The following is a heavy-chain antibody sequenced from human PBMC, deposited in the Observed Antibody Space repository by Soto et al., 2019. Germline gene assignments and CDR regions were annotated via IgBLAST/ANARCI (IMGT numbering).Heavy chain of an antibody. J-gene: IGHJ5*01. D-gene: IGHD1-1*01. CDR1: GFTFISYA. CDR3: AEDRPVNGNDQAPGDNWFDY. V-gene: IGHV3-23*01. CDR2: ISGSGGST. Sequence: EVQLLESGGGLVQPGGSLRLSCAASGFTFISYAMTWVRQVPGKGLEWVSTISGSGGSTYYADSVKGRFTISRDNYKSTVHLQTSSLRAEDTTVYYCAEDRPVNGNDQAPGDNWFDYWGQGTLVTVSS.